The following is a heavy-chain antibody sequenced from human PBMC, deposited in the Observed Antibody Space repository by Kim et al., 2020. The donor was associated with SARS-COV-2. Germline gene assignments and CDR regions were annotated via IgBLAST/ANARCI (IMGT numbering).Heavy chain of an antibody. CDR1: GYTFTSYH. J-gene: IGHJ4*02. V-gene: IGHV1-46*01. D-gene: IGHD3-10*01. CDR2: INPSGGST. CDR3: ASGGRSTFSYSYFES. Sequence: ASVKVSCKASGYTFTSYHMHWVRQAPGQGLEWMAIINPSGGSTSYTYRFQGRVTVTSDTSTSTVYMELSSLRSEDTAVYYCASGGRSTFSYSYFESWGRGTLVSVSS.